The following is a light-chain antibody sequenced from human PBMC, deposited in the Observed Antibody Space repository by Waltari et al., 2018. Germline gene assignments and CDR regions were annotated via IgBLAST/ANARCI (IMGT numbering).Light chain of an antibody. CDR1: QSIDNN. Sequence: EIVLTQSPATLSLSPGERATLSCRASQSIDNNLAWYQQKPGQVPRLLIYDASNRATGIPARFSGSRSGADFTLIFSSLEPEGFAVYYCHQRSNWPLTFGGGTKVEIK. J-gene: IGKJ4*01. V-gene: IGKV3-11*01. CDR3: HQRSNWPLT. CDR2: DAS.